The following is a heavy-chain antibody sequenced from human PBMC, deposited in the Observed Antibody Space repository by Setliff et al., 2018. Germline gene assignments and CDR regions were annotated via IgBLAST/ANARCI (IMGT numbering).Heavy chain of an antibody. D-gene: IGHD3-10*01. CDR3: AKDDQIRGHNLDY. J-gene: IGHJ4*02. Sequence: GGSLRLSCAASGFTFSSYTMSWVRQAPGKGLEWVSAISGSGGNTYYADSVKGRFTISRANSNNTLYLQMNSLRADDTATYYCAKDDQIRGHNLDYWGQGTLVTVSS. CDR2: ISGSGGNT. CDR1: GFTFSSYT. V-gene: IGHV3-23*01.